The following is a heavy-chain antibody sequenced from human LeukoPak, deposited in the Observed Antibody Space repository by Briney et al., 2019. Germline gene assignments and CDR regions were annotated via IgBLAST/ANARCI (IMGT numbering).Heavy chain of an antibody. J-gene: IGHJ6*02. CDR3: ARDLGYSRSSAYYYGIDV. Sequence: PSETLSLTCTVSGGSISSYYWSWIRQPPGKGLEWIGYIYYSGSTNYNPSLKSRVTISVDTSKNQFSLKLSSVTAADTAVYYCARDLGYSRSSAYYYGIDVWGQGTTVTVSS. D-gene: IGHD6-6*01. CDR2: IYYSGST. CDR1: GGSISSYY. V-gene: IGHV4-59*01.